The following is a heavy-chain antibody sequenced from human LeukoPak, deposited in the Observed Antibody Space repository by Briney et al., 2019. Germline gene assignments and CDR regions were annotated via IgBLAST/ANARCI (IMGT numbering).Heavy chain of an antibody. J-gene: IGHJ4*02. CDR1: GFTFSNYE. V-gene: IGHV3-48*01. CDR3: ARGSSSWYYFDY. CDR2: ISGDSSIT. Sequence: GGSLRLSCAASGFTFSNYEMNWVRQAPGKGLEWLSYISGDSSITYYADSVKGRFTISRDDSKNTLYLQMNSLRAEDTAVYYCARGSSSWYYFDYWGQGTLVTVSS. D-gene: IGHD6-13*01.